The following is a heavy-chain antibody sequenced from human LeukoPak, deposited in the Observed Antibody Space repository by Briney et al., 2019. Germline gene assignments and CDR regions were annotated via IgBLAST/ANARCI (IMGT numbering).Heavy chain of an antibody. Sequence: PSETLSLTCAVSGYSISSGYYWGWIRQPPGKGLEWTGSIYHSGSTYYNPSLKSRVTISVDTSKNQFSLKLSSVTAADTAVYYCARRARYYDSSGYYEYFQHWGQGTLVTVSS. CDR3: ARRARYYDSSGYYEYFQH. CDR1: GYSISSGYY. D-gene: IGHD3-22*01. J-gene: IGHJ1*01. CDR2: IYHSGST. V-gene: IGHV4-38-2*01.